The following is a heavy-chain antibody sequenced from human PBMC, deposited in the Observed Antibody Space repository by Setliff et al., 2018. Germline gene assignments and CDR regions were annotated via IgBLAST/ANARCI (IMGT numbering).Heavy chain of an antibody. CDR2: IYPDDSDT. V-gene: IGHV5-51*01. Sequence: GESLKISCKASGYNFLDYWIGWVRQMPGKGLEWMGIIYPDDSDTRYSPSGQGPFTISADKSISTAYLQWSSLKASDTAFYYCARRRRFDSGGPRSPWYFDLWGRGTLVTVSS. J-gene: IGHJ2*01. CDR1: GYNFLDYW. CDR3: ARRRRFDSGGPRSPWYFDL. D-gene: IGHD3-22*01.